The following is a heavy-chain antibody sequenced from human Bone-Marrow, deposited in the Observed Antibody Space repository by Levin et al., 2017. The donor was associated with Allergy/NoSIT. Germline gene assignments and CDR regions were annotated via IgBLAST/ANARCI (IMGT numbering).Heavy chain of an antibody. CDR3: ARSAYSGLDY. J-gene: IGHJ4*02. V-gene: IGHV4-61*01. D-gene: IGHD1-26*01. CDR2: VFYDGTT. Sequence: NSSETLSLTCSVSGNSVSSGSFFWSWIRQPPGMGLEWIGYVFYDGTTKYNSSLKNRVTISADTSKNQFSLKLTSTTVADTAVYYCARSAYSGLDYWGQGALVIVSS. CDR1: GNSVSSGSFF.